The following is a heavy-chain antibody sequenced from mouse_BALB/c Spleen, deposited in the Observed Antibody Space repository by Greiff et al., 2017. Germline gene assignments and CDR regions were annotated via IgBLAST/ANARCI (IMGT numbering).Heavy chain of an antibody. D-gene: IGHD1-1*01. CDR3: ARGGIDYYGSSYWYFDV. Sequence: DVMLVESGGGLVKPGGSLKLSCAASGFTFSSYAMSWVRQTPEKRLEWVASISSGGSTYYPDSVKGRFTISRDNARNILYLQMSSLRSEDTAMYYCARGGIDYYGSSYWYFDVWGAGTTVTVSS. V-gene: IGHV5-6-5*01. CDR1: GFTFSSYA. J-gene: IGHJ1*01. CDR2: ISSGGST.